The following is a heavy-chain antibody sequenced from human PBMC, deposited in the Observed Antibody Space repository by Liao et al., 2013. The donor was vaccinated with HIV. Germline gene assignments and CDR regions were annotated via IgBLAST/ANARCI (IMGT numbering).Heavy chain of an antibody. V-gene: IGHV4-59*08. J-gene: IGHJ4*02. CDR2: LFDSGAT. CDR1: GGSISSYY. Sequence: QVQLQESGPGLVKPSETLSLTCTVSGGSISSYYWGWVRQPPGNGLEWIGSLFDSGATYYNPSLKSRVVMSADTSEKKLSLTLNSVTAADTAVYFCARFSYTNAWYFDYWGQGILVTVSS. CDR3: ARFSYTNAWYFDY. D-gene: IGHD2-2*02.